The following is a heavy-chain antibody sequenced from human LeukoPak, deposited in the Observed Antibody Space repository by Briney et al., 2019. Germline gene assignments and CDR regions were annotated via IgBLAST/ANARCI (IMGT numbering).Heavy chain of an antibody. CDR2: ISSSDSTI. CDR3: ARDYDFWSGFPPLFDY. Sequence: TGGSLRLSCAASGFTFSSYEMNWVRQAPGKGLEWVSYISSSDSTIYYEDSVKGRFTISRDNAKNSLYLQMNSLRAEDTAVYYCARDYDFWSGFPPLFDYWGQGTLVTVSS. J-gene: IGHJ4*02. CDR1: GFTFSSYE. D-gene: IGHD3-3*01. V-gene: IGHV3-48*03.